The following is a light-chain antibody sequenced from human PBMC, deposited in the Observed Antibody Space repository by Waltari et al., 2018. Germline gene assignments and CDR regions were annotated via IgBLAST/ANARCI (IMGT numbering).Light chain of an antibody. CDR2: KVS. Sequence: DVVMTQSPLSLPVTLGQPASIPCRSTQSLAYSDGNTYLSWFQQRPGQSPRRLIYKVSNRDSGVPDRFSGSGSGTVFTLKISRVEAEDVGFYYCMQGTHWPRTFGPGTKVEIK. CDR3: MQGTHWPRT. CDR1: QSLAYSDGNTY. J-gene: IGKJ1*01. V-gene: IGKV2-30*01.